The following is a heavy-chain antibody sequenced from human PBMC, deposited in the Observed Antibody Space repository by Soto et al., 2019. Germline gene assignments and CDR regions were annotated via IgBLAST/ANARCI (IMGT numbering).Heavy chain of an antibody. CDR2: ISSSTHSV. J-gene: IGHJ5*02. V-gene: IGHV3-48*03. D-gene: IGHD5-12*01. CDR1: GFPFSNSE. CDR3: SASPTLMATRSPYLAH. Sequence: ALRLSCAASGFPFSNSEMSWVRQAPGKGLEWLAYISSSTHSVYYADSVRGRFTISRDNAKNSVFLQMSSLTADDTAIYYCSASPTLMATRSPYLAHWGHGTPVTVSS.